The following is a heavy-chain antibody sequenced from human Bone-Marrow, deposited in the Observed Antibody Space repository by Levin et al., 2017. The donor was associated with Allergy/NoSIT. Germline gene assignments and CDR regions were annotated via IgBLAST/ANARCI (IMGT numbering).Heavy chain of an antibody. CDR2: ISSSGSTI. Sequence: LSLTCAASGFTFSDYYMSWIRQAPGKGLEWVSYISSSGSTIYYADSVKGRFTISRDNAKNSLYLQMNSLRAEDTAVYYCARDITDCSGGSCPGYFDLWGRGTLVTVSS. V-gene: IGHV3-11*01. CDR1: GFTFSDYY. D-gene: IGHD2-15*01. J-gene: IGHJ2*01. CDR3: ARDITDCSGGSCPGYFDL.